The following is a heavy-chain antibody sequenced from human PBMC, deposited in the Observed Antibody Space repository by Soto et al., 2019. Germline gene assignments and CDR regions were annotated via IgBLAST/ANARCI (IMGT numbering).Heavy chain of an antibody. Sequence: PGESLKISCQGSGYTFSDYWIGWVRQVPGKGLEWVGTIYAGDSDPRYSPSFEGQVTMSVDKSISTAYLHWSSLKASDSAIYYCARQHPLDSSAWYNWGQGTLVTVSS. CDR2: IYAGDSDP. CDR3: ARQHPLDSSAWYN. CDR1: GYTFSDYW. V-gene: IGHV5-51*01. J-gene: IGHJ4*02. D-gene: IGHD6-19*01.